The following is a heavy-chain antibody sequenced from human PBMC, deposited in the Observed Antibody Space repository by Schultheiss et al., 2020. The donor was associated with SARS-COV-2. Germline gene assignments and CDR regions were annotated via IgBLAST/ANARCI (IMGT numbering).Heavy chain of an antibody. Sequence: GGSLRLSCAASGLTFSSYGMHWVRQAPGKGLAWVAVIWYDGSNKYYADSVKGRFTISRDNSKNTLYLQMNSLRAEDTAVYYCARDRVTGGAPNWFDPWGQGTLVTVSS. D-gene: IGHD1-26*01. V-gene: IGHV3-33*01. CDR1: GLTFSSYG. CDR3: ARDRVTGGAPNWFDP. CDR2: IWYDGSNK. J-gene: IGHJ5*02.